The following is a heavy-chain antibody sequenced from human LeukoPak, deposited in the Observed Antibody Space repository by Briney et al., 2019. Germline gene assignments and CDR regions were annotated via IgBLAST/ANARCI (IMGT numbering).Heavy chain of an antibody. J-gene: IGHJ4*02. Sequence: PGGSLRLSCAASGFAFSSYAMSWVRQAPGKGLEWVSAISGSGGSTYYADSVKGRFTISRDNSKNTLYLQMNSLRAEDTAVYYCAKDIRVYAWRLDGDYWGQGTLVTVSS. CDR3: AKDIRVYAWRLDGDY. V-gene: IGHV3-23*01. D-gene: IGHD2-8*01. CDR2: ISGSGGST. CDR1: GFAFSSYA.